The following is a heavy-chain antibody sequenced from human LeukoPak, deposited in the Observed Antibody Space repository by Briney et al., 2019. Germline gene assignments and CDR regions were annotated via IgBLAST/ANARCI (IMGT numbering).Heavy chain of an antibody. CDR3: AKDQAVYCSGGSCYSSLDY. CDR1: GFTFSSYA. V-gene: IGHV3-23*01. Sequence: GGSLRLSCAASGFTFSSYAMCWVRQAPGKGLEWVSAISGSGGSTYYADSVKGRFTISRDNSKNTLYLQMNSLRAEDTAVYYCAKDQAVYCSGGSCYSSLDYWGQGTLVTVSS. D-gene: IGHD2-15*01. J-gene: IGHJ4*02. CDR2: ISGSGGST.